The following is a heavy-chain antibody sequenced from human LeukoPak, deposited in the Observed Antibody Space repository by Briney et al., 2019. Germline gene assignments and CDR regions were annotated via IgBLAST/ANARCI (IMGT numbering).Heavy chain of an antibody. D-gene: IGHD6-13*01. V-gene: IGHV1-18*01. CDR3: ARYSSSWLFDY. CDR2: ISPNNAKT. Sequence: ASVKVSCKASGYTFTSYGITWLRQAPGQGPEWMGWISPNNAKTDSAQNFQGRVSMTTDTSTSTAYMELTRLRSDDTAVYYCARYSSSWLFDYWGQGTLVTVSS. J-gene: IGHJ4*02. CDR1: GYTFTSYG.